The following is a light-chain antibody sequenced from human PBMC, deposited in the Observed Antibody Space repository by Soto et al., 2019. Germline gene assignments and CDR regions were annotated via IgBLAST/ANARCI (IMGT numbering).Light chain of an antibody. J-gene: IGKJ1*01. CDR3: QQYNSSPWT. Sequence: DIQMTQSPSTLSASAGDRVTITCRASESISGWLAWYQQKPGKAPKLLIYDASTLQSGVPSRVSGSGSGTEFTLTISSLQLDDFATYYCQQYNSSPWTFGQGTKVDIK. CDR1: ESISGW. CDR2: DAS. V-gene: IGKV1-5*01.